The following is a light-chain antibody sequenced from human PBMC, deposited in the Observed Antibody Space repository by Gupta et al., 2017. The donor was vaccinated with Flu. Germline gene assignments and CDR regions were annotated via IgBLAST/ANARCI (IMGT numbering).Light chain of an antibody. CDR1: QSINNC. Sequence: STLSASVGDRVTITCRASQSINNCLAWYQQKPGKAPKLLIYKASTLQSGVPSRFSGSGSGTEFSLTISSLQPDDFAIYYCHQYNSYSPYTFGQGTKLEIK. CDR3: HQYNSYSPYT. J-gene: IGKJ2*01. CDR2: KAS. V-gene: IGKV1-5*03.